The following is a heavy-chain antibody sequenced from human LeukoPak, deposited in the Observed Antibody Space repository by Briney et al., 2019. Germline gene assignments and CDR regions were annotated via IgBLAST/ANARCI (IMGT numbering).Heavy chain of an antibody. Sequence: GGSLRLSCAASGFTFSSYEMNWVRQAPGKGLEWVSYISSSGSTIYYADSVKGRFTISRDNAKNSLYLQMNSLRAEDTAVYYCARGARVYYDILTAAWFDPWGQGTLVTVSS. D-gene: IGHD3-9*01. CDR2: ISSSGSTI. CDR3: ARGARVYYDILTAAWFDP. CDR1: GFTFSSYE. J-gene: IGHJ5*02. V-gene: IGHV3-48*03.